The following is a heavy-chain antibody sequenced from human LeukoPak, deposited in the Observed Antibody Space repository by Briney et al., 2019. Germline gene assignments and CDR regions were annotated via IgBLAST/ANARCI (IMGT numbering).Heavy chain of an antibody. CDR1: GFTFSSYW. V-gene: IGHV3-53*01. CDR2: IYSGGST. D-gene: IGHD3-22*01. Sequence: GGSLRLSCAASGFTFSSYWMSWVRQAPGKGLEWVSVIYSGGSTYYADSVKGRFTISRDNSKNTLYLQMNSLRAAHTAVYYCAKDQGITMIVVVITTSFDYWGQGTLVTVSS. J-gene: IGHJ4*02. CDR3: AKDQGITMIVVVITTSFDY.